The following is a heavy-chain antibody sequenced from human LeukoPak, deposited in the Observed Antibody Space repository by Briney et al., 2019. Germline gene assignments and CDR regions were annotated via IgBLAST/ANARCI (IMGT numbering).Heavy chain of an antibody. CDR3: ARGGRTVTTFYNNYYYMDV. CDR1: GYTFTGYY. CDR2: INPNSGGT. J-gene: IGHJ6*03. D-gene: IGHD4-11*01. Sequence: GASVKVPCKASGYTFTGYYMHWVRQAPGQGLECMGWINPNSGGTNYAQKFQGRVTMTRDTSISTAYMELSRLRSDDTAVYYCARGGRTVTTFYNNYYYMDVWGKGTTVTVSS. V-gene: IGHV1-2*02.